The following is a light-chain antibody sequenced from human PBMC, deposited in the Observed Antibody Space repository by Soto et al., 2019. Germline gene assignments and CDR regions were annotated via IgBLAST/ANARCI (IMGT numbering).Light chain of an antibody. CDR1: QSIDTN. Sequence: EIVLTQSPVTLSLSPGEGATLSCKASQSIDTNLGWYQQKPGQVPRLLIYDASLRATGIPARFTGSGSGTDFTLTISSLEPEDFAVYYCQHYNIWPRTFGQGTKVDIK. J-gene: IGKJ1*01. V-gene: IGKV3-11*01. CDR2: DAS. CDR3: QHYNIWPRT.